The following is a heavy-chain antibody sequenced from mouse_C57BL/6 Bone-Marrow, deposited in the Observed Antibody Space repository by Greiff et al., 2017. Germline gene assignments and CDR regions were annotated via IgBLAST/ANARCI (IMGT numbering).Heavy chain of an antibody. J-gene: IGHJ3*01. CDR2: INPSSGYT. D-gene: IGHD2-3*01. V-gene: IGHV1-7*01. CDR3: AGSRYVDYFFFAC. Sequence: QVQLQQSGAELAKPGASVKLSCKASGYTFTSYWMHWVKQRPGQGLEWIGYINPSSGYTKYNQKFKDKATLTADKSSSTAYMQLSSLTYEDSAVYYCAGSRYVDYFFFACWGQGTLVTVSA. CDR1: GYTFTSYW.